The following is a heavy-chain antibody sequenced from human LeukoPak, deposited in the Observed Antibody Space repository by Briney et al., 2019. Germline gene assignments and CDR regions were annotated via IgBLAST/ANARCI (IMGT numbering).Heavy chain of an antibody. D-gene: IGHD6-19*01. V-gene: IGHV4-59*08. CDR1: GGSISSYY. J-gene: IGHJ4*02. CDR2: IYYSGST. Sequence: PSETLSLTCTVSGGSISSYYWSWIRQPPGKGLEWIGYIYYSGSTNYNPSLKSRVTISVDTSKNQFSLKLSSATAADTAVYYCARHGRIAVAGTFDYWGQGTLVTVSS. CDR3: ARHGRIAVAGTFDY.